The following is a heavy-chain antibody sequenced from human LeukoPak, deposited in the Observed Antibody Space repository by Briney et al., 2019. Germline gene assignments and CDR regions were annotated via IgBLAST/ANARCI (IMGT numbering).Heavy chain of an antibody. CDR1: GFTFSSYS. CDR2: IRYDGSNK. Sequence: GGSLRLSCAASGFTFSSYSMNWVRQAPGKGLEWVAFIRYDGSNKYYADSVKGRFTISRDNSKNTLYLQMNSLRAEDTAVYYCAKAYSSSWYESFYYYYYYMDVWGKGTTVTVSS. CDR3: AKAYSSSWYESFYYYYYYMDV. V-gene: IGHV3-30*02. J-gene: IGHJ6*03. D-gene: IGHD6-13*01.